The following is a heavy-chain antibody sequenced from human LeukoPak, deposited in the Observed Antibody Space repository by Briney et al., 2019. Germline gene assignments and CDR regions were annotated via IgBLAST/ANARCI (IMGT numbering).Heavy chain of an antibody. V-gene: IGHV3-30*18. CDR1: GFTFSSYG. Sequence: PGRSLRLSCAASGFTFSSYGMHWVRQAPGKGLEWVAVISYDGSNKYYADSVKGRFTISRDNSKNTLYLQMNSLRAEDTAVYYCAKEGFGMDGCGQGTTVTVSS. J-gene: IGHJ6*02. CDR3: AKEGFGMDG. CDR2: ISYDGSNK.